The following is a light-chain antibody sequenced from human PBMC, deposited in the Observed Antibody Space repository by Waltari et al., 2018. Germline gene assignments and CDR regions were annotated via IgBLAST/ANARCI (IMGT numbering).Light chain of an antibody. Sequence: EIVLTQSPVTLSLSPGERATLSCRASQSVSSYLAWYQQKPGQAPRLLIYDASNRATGIPARFSGSGSGTDFTLTISSLEPEDFAVYYCQQRSNWPPGSTFGGGTKVEIK. J-gene: IGKJ4*01. CDR3: QQRSNWPPGST. V-gene: IGKV3-11*01. CDR1: QSVSSY. CDR2: DAS.